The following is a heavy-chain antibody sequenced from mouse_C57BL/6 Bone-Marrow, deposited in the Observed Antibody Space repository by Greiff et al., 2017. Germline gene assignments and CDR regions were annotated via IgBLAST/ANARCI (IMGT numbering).Heavy chain of an antibody. CDR1: GFSLTSYA. Sequence: VQLVESGPGLVAPSQSLSITCTVSGFSLTSYAISWVRQPPGKGLEWLGVIWTGGGTNYNSALKSRLSISKDNSKSQVSLKMNSLQTDDTARYYCARNKGYYGNPDWFAYWGQGTLVTVSA. CDR3: ARNKGYYGNPDWFAY. V-gene: IGHV2-9-1*01. D-gene: IGHD2-1*01. CDR2: IWTGGGT. J-gene: IGHJ3*01.